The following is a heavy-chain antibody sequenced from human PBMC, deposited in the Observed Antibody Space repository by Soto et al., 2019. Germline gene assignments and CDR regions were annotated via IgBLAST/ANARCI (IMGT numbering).Heavy chain of an antibody. J-gene: IGHJ5*02. Sequence: ASVKVSCKASGYTFTSYDINWVRQATGQGLEWMGWMNPNSGNTGYAQKLQGRVTMTTDTSTSTACMELRSLRSDDTAVYYCARDRWGPPDAPHWFDPWGQGTLVTVSS. CDR3: ARDRWGPPDAPHWFDP. V-gene: IGHV1-8*01. CDR2: MNPNSGNT. D-gene: IGHD3-16*01. CDR1: GYTFTSYD.